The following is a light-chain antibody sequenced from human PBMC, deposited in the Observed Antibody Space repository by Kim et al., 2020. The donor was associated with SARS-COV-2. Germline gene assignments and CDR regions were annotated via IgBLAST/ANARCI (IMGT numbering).Light chain of an antibody. CDR1: ISNIGAGFD. V-gene: IGLV1-40*01. J-gene: IGLJ1*01. CDR3: QSYDSSLSGSYV. CDR2: GNS. Sequence: VPISCTGGISNIGAGFDVHWYQQLPGTAPKLLIYGNSNRPSGVPDRFSGSKSGTSASLAITGLQAEDEADYYCQSYDSSLSGSYVFGTGTKVTV.